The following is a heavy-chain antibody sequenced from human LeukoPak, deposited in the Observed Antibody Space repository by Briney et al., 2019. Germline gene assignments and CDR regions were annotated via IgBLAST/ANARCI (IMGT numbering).Heavy chain of an antibody. CDR2: IYYSGST. CDR3: ARKSRLERTFDP. J-gene: IGHJ5*02. V-gene: IGHV4-39*01. CDR1: GGSISSSSYY. D-gene: IGHD6-25*01. Sequence: SETLSLTCTVSGGSISSSSYYWGWIRQPPGKGLEWIGSIYYSGSTYSNPSLKSRVTISVDTSKNQFSLKLSSVTAADTAVYYCARKSRLERTFDPWGQGTLVTVSS.